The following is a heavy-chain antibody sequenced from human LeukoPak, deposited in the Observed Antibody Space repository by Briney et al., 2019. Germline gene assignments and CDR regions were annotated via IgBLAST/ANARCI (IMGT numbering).Heavy chain of an antibody. CDR3: AGTHEYYDFWSGWPHAFDI. Sequence: SETLSLTCTVSGGSISSFYWSWIRQPPGKGLEWIGYIYYTGSTNYNSSLKCRVTISVDTSKNQFSLKLSSVTAADTAVYYCAGTHEYYDFWSGWPHAFDIWGQGTMVTVSS. V-gene: IGHV4-59*01. J-gene: IGHJ3*02. CDR1: GGSISSFY. CDR2: IYYTGST. D-gene: IGHD3-3*01.